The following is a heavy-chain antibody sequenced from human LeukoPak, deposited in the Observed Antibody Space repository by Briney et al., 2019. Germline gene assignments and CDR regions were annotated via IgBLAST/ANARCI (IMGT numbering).Heavy chain of an antibody. D-gene: IGHD3-10*01. Sequence: SETLSLTRPVCRGSISSYYWNWIGQPPGKGLAGIGYIYYSETTNYNPSLKSRVTILVDTSKNQFSLKLRSVTAADTTVYYCAAGFYYFYYCGQGTLFTVSS. CDR3: AAGFYYFYY. J-gene: IGHJ4*02. V-gene: IGHV4-59*01. CDR2: IYYSETT. CDR1: RGSISSYY.